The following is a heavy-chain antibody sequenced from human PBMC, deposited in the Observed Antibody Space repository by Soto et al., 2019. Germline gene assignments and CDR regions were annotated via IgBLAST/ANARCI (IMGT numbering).Heavy chain of an antibody. CDR2: ISSSSSYI. Sequence: XGALRLSCAAAGCTFSSYSMNWVRQAPGKGLEWVSSISSSSSYIYYADSVKGRFTISRDNAKNSLYLQMNSLRAEDTAVYYCARDRPGYSGYDFGYWRQGPLVTVSS. J-gene: IGHJ4*02. D-gene: IGHD5-12*01. CDR1: GCTFSSYS. CDR3: ARDRPGYSGYDFGY. V-gene: IGHV3-21*01.